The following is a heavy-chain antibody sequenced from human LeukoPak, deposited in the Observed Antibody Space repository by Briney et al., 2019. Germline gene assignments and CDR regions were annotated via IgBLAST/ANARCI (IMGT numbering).Heavy chain of an antibody. D-gene: IGHD3-10*01. V-gene: IGHV4-34*01. Sequence: SDTLSLTCGIYGGPFSGHRWSWIRQSPGKGLEWIGEVDHSGNANYNPSLKSRVTISKDTSKIQFSLNLSSVTAADTAVYYCARHDRTMFRGVPSWYFDLWGRGTLVTVSS. J-gene: IGHJ2*01. CDR3: ARHDRTMFRGVPSWYFDL. CDR2: VDHSGNA. CDR1: GGPFSGHR.